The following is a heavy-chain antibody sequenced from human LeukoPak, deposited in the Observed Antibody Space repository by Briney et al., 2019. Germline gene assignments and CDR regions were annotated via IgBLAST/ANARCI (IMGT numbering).Heavy chain of an antibody. V-gene: IGHV4-34*01. J-gene: IGHJ5*02. CDR2: INHSGST. CDR3: ASSLSSTSCHHH. CDR1: GGSFSGYY. D-gene: IGHD2-2*01. Sequence: PSETLSLTCAVYGGSFSGYYWSWIRQPPGKGLEWIGEINHSGSTNYNPSLKSRVTISVDTSKNQFSLKLSSVTAADTAVYYCASSLSSTSCHHHWGQGTLVTVSS.